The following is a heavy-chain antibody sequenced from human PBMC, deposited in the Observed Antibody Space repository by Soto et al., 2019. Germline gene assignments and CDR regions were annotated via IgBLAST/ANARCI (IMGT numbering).Heavy chain of an antibody. Sequence: YSGNTNYNPSLKSRVTISVDTSKDQFSLRLSSVTAADSAVYYAGSGLDVWGQGTTVIVSS. J-gene: IGHJ6*02. CDR3: GSGLDV. V-gene: IGHV4-59*01. CDR2: YSGNT.